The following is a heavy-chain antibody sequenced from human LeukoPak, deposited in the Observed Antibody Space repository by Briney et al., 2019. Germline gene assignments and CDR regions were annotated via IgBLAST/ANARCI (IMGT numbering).Heavy chain of an antibody. V-gene: IGHV3-21*01. CDR3: ALQRPLKGV. D-gene: IGHD1-1*01. Sequence: SGGSLRLSCAASGFTFSSYTMDWVRQAPGKGLEWVSSISGSATHIYYADSVKGRFTISRDNAKNSVYLQVNSLRAEDTAVYYCALQRPLKGVWGQGTTVTVSS. J-gene: IGHJ6*02. CDR2: ISGSATHI. CDR1: GFTFSSYT.